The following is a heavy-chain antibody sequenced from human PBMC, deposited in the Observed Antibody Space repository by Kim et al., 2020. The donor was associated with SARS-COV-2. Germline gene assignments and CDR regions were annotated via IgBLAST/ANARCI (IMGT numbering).Heavy chain of an antibody. J-gene: IGHJ5*02. V-gene: IGHV1-69*04. CDR3: ASLVAGGPRFDP. Sequence: SVKVSCKASGGTFSSYAISWVRQAPGQGLEWMGRIIPILGIANYAQKFQGRVTITADKSTSTAYMELSSLRSEDTAVYYCASLVAGGPRFDPWGQGTLVTVSS. D-gene: IGHD2-15*01. CDR1: GGTFSSYA. CDR2: IIPILGIA.